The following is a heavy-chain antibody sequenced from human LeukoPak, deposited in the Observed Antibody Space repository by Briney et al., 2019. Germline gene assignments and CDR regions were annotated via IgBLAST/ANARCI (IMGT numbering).Heavy chain of an antibody. Sequence: PGGSLRLSCAASGFTFSSYAMHWVRQAPGKGLEWVAFMSYDGINKYYADSVKGRFTISRDNSKNTVYLQMSSLRAEDTAVYYCARDIPSSDWTPTYYFDYWGQGTLVTVSS. V-gene: IGHV3-30-3*01. CDR2: MSYDGINK. CDR3: ARDIPSSDWTPTYYFDY. D-gene: IGHD6-19*01. CDR1: GFTFSSYA. J-gene: IGHJ4*02.